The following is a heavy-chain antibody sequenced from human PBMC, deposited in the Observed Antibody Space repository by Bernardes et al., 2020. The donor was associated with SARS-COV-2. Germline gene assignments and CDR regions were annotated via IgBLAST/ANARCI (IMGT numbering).Heavy chain of an antibody. CDR2: ISGSTI. Sequence: GGSLRLSCAASGFTFSSYSMNWVRQAPGKGLEWVSYISGSTIYYADSVKGRFTISRDNAKNSLYLQMNSLRDEDTAVYYCAREGCSTTSCYTFDYYYGMDVWGQGTTVTVSS. CDR3: AREGCSTTSCYTFDYYYGMDV. CDR1: GFTFSSYS. V-gene: IGHV3-48*02. D-gene: IGHD2-2*02. J-gene: IGHJ6*02.